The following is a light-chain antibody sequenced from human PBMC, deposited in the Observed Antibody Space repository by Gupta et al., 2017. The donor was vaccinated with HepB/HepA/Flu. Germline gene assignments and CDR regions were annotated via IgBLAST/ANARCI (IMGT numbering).Light chain of an antibody. V-gene: IGLV2-18*02. Sequence: QSALTQPHSVSGSPGQSVTISCTGTSSDVGSYNRVSWYQQSPGTAPKLMIYEVSNRPSGVPDRFSGSNSGNTASLTISGLQAEDEADYYCSSYTSSSNVVFGGGTKPTVL. CDR3: SSYTSSSNVV. J-gene: IGLJ2*01. CDR1: SSDVGSYNR. CDR2: EVS.